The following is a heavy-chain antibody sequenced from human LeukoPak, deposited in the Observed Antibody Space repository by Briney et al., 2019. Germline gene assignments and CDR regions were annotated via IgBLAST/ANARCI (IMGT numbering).Heavy chain of an antibody. V-gene: IGHV4-59*01. Sequence: PSETLSLTCTVSGGSISGFYWSWIRQPPGKGLEWLGYVYNSGSTNYNPSLKSRVTISVDMSKSQFSLNLTSVTAADTAVYYCARDRCSGGSCSRFDPWGQGTLVTVSS. CDR1: GGSISGFY. J-gene: IGHJ5*02. CDR2: VYNSGST. D-gene: IGHD2-15*01. CDR3: ARDRCSGGSCSRFDP.